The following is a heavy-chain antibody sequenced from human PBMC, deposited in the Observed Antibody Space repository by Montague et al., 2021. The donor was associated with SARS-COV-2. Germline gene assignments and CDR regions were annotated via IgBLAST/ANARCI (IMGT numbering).Heavy chain of an antibody. CDR2: IYYSGST. CDR1: GGSISSSSYY. J-gene: IGHJ6*02. V-gene: IGHV4-39*07. CDR3: ARVGRQQLVRLSGMDV. D-gene: IGHD6-13*01. Sequence: SETLSLTCTVSGGSISSSSYYWGWIRQPPVKGLEWIGSIYYSGSTYYNPSLKSRVTISVDTSKNQFSLKLSSVTAADTAVYYCARVGRQQLVRLSGMDVWGQGTTVTVSS.